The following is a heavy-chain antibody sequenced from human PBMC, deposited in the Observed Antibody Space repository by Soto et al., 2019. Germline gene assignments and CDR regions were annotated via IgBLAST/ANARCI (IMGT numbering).Heavy chain of an antibody. J-gene: IGHJ4*02. CDR2: ISSSSSYI. V-gene: IGHV3-21*01. CDR1: GFTFSSYS. CDR3: AREGRDHRRFGELSY. Sequence: GSLRLSCAASGFTFSSYSMNWVRQAPGKGLEWVSSISSSSSYIYYADSVKGRFTISRDNAKNSLYLQMNSLRAEDTAVYYCAREGRDHRRFGELSYWGQAPLVTVSS. D-gene: IGHD3-10*01.